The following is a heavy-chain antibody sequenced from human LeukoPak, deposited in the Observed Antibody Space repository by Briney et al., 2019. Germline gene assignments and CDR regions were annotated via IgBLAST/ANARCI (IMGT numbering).Heavy chain of an antibody. J-gene: IGHJ3*02. CDR3: ARRAIYDAFDI. CDR1: GYSFTNYW. V-gene: IGHV5-51*01. CDR2: IYPGDSDT. Sequence: GESLKISCKASGYSFTNYWIGWVRQMPGKGLEWMGIIYPGDSDTSYSPSFQGQVTTSADKSISLAYLQWSSLKASDTAMYYWARRAIYDAFDIWGQGTMVTVFS. D-gene: IGHD3-9*01.